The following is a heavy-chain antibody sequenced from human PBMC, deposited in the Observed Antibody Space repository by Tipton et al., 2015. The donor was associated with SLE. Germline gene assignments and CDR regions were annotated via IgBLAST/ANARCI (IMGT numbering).Heavy chain of an antibody. CDR1: GFTFSGYG. Sequence: SLRLSCTASGFTFSGYGMNWVRRAPGRGLEWVSSIDGGNSYTHYADSVRGRFTVSRDNAKNLVFLQMNSLRAEDTAVYYCARKLPSAISDYWGQGTLVTVSS. V-gene: IGHV3-21*01. CDR3: ARKLPSAISDY. J-gene: IGHJ4*02. D-gene: IGHD2-2*02. CDR2: IDGGNSYT.